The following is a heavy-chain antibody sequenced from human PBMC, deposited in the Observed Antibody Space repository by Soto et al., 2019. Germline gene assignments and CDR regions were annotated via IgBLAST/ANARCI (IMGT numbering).Heavy chain of an antibody. D-gene: IGHD2-8*01. Sequence: GGSLRLSCAVSGFTFSSHAMSWVRQAPGKGLEWVSGLSGSGGDTYYADSVKGRFTISRDNSKKKLYLQMNSLRAEDTAVYYCARDVLMVRLYAFDIWGQGTMVTVSS. CDR1: GFTFSSHA. J-gene: IGHJ3*02. CDR2: LSGSGGDT. CDR3: ARDVLMVRLYAFDI. V-gene: IGHV3-23*01.